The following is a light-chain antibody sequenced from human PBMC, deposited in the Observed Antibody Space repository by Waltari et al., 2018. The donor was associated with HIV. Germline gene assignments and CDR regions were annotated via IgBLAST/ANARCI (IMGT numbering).Light chain of an antibody. Sequence: QSVLTQPPSASGTPGQRVIISCSGSSFNIGRNFVSWYQQVPGTAPKVLIFRDNQRPSGGPDRFAGSKSGASASLAISGLRSEDEADYYCAAWDDSLRGSYVFGPGTKVTVL. CDR1: SFNIGRNF. CDR2: RDN. J-gene: IGLJ1*01. V-gene: IGLV1-47*01. CDR3: AAWDDSLRGSYV.